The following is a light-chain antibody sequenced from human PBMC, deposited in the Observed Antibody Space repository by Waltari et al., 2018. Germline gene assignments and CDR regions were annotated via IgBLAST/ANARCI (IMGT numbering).Light chain of an antibody. J-gene: IGKJ2*01. CDR1: QSISTS. V-gene: IGKV1-39*01. Sequence: IQMTQSPSSLSASVGDSVTVTCRASQSISTSLNWYQQIPGKAPKLLIYVASTLQSGVPSRFSGSGSGTDFSLTISSLQPEDFATYYCQQSYTTAYTFGQGTKLEIK. CDR2: VAS. CDR3: QQSYTTAYT.